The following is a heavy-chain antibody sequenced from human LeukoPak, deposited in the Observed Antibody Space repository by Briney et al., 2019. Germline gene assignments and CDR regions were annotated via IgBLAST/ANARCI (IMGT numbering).Heavy chain of an antibody. CDR2: IIPIFGTS. CDR1: GGTFSSYA. V-gene: IGHV1-69*13. Sequence: ASSVKVSCKASGGTFSSYAISWVRQAPGQGLEWMGGIIPIFGTSNYAQKFQGSVTISADESTGTAYMELSSLRSEDTAVCYCARSDYGSGSYSYYYYGLDVWGKGTTVTVSS. J-gene: IGHJ6*04. D-gene: IGHD3-10*01. CDR3: ARSDYGSGSYSYYYYGLDV.